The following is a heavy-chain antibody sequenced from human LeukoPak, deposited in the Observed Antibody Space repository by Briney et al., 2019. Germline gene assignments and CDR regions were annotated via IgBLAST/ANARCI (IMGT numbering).Heavy chain of an antibody. J-gene: IGHJ6*02. V-gene: IGHV4-59*01. CDR3: ARESIFGVTYGMDV. Sequence: SETLSLTCTVSGGSISSSYWSWIRQPPGKALEWIGYIYYSGSTNYNPSLKSRVTISVDTSKNQFSLKLSSVTAADTAVYYCARESIFGVTYGMDVWGQGTTVTVSS. CDR2: IYYSGST. D-gene: IGHD3-3*01. CDR1: GGSISSSY.